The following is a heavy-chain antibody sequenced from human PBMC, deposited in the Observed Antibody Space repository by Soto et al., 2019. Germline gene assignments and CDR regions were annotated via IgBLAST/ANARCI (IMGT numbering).Heavy chain of an antibody. CDR3: ARDLSGGMPGDFDY. V-gene: IGHV1-2*02. CDR1: GGTFSSYA. Sequence: QVQLVQSGAEVKKPGSSVKVSCKASGGTFSSYAISWVRQAPGQGLEWMGWINPNSGGTNYAQKFQGRVTMTRDTSISTAYMELSRLRSDDTAVYYCARDLSGGMPGDFDYWGQGTLVTVSS. J-gene: IGHJ4*02. D-gene: IGHD2-15*01. CDR2: INPNSGGT.